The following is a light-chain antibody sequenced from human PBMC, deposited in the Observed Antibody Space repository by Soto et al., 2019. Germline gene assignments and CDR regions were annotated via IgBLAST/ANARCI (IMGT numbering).Light chain of an antibody. CDR3: QSYDSSLSGWV. CDR2: GNS. V-gene: IGLV1-40*01. J-gene: IGLJ3*02. CDR1: SSNIGAGYD. Sequence: QSVLTQPPSVSGAPGQRVTISCTGSSSNIGAGYDGHWYQQLPGTAPKLLIYGNSNRPSGVPDRFPGSKSGTSASLAITGRKDEDEADDYCQSYDSSLSGWVFGGGTKLTVL.